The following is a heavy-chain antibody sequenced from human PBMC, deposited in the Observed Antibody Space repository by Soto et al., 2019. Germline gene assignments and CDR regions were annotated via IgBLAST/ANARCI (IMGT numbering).Heavy chain of an antibody. Sequence: QVQLVQSGAEEKKPGASVKVSCKASGYTFTSYAMLWVRQAPGQRLEWMGWINAGNGNTKYSQKFQGRVTITRDTSASTAYIELSSLRSEDTAVYYCARDPGYVFGNTWGQGTLVTVSS. CDR1: GYTFTSYA. J-gene: IGHJ5*02. CDR3: ARDPGYVFGNT. CDR2: INAGNGNT. V-gene: IGHV1-3*05. D-gene: IGHD5-18*01.